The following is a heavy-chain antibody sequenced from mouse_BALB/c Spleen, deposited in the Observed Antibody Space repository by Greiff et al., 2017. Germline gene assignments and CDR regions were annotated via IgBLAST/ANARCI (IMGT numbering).Heavy chain of an antibody. Sequence: QVQLQQSGAELVRPGTSVKVSCKASGYAFTNYLIEWVKQRPGQGLEWIGVINPGSGGTNYNEKFKGKATLTADKSSSTAYMQLSSLTSDDSAVYVCARWLPYAMDYWGQGTSVTVSS. CDR3: ARWLPYAMDY. J-gene: IGHJ4*01. D-gene: IGHD2-2*01. CDR2: INPGSGGT. V-gene: IGHV1-54*01. CDR1: GYAFTNYL.